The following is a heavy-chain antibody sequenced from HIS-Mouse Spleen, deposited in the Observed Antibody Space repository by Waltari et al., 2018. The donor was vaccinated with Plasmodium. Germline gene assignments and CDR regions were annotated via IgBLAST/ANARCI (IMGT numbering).Heavy chain of an antibody. CDR2: IYYSGST. D-gene: IGHD5-18*01. CDR3: ARVVSGHSYAVYYFDY. V-gene: IGHV4-39*07. CDR1: GGSISSSSYY. J-gene: IGHJ4*02. Sequence: QLQLQESGPGLVKPSETLSLTCTVSGGSISSSSYYWGWIRQPPGKGLEWIGSIYYSGSTYANPSLRSRVTISVDTSKNQFSLKLRSVTAADTAVYYCARVVSGHSYAVYYFDYWGQGTLVTVSS.